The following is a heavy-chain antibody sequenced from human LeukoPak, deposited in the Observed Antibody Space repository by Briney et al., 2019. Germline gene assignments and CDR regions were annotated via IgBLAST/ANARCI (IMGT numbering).Heavy chain of an antibody. J-gene: IGHJ5*02. V-gene: IGHV3-33*01. CDR2: IWYDGSNK. CDR3: ARDRNYYGSGSYRGWFDP. Sequence: GRSLRLSCAASGFTFSSYGMHLVRQAPGKGLEWVAVIWYDGSNKYYADSVKGRFTISRDNSKNTLYLQMNSLRAEDTAVYYCARDRNYYGSGSYRGWFDPWGQGTLVTVSS. CDR1: GFTFSSYG. D-gene: IGHD3-10*01.